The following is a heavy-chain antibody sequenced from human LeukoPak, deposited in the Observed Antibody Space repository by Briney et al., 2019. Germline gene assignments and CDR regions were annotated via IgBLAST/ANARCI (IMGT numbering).Heavy chain of an antibody. CDR2: ISSSSSYI. CDR3: ARRNVYFDY. V-gene: IGHV3-21*01. J-gene: IGHJ4*02. Sequence: GGSLRLSCAASGFTFSSYAMHWVRQAPGKGLEWVSSISSSSSYIYYADPVKGRFTISRDNAKNSLYLQMNSLRAEDTAVYYCARRNVYFDYWGQGTLVTVSS. D-gene: IGHD1-1*01. CDR1: GFTFSSYA.